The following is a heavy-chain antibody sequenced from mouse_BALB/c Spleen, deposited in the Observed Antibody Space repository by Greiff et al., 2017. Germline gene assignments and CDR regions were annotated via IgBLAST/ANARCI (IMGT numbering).Heavy chain of an antibody. CDR1: GYTFSSYW. J-gene: IGHJ4*01. CDR2: ILPGSGST. D-gene: IGHD2-4*01. V-gene: IGHV1-9*01. CDR3: ARSYDYDKGYAMDY. Sequence: QVQLKESGAELMKPGASVKISCKATGYTFSSYWIEWVKQRPGHGLEWIGEILPGSGSTNYNEKFKGKATFTADTSSNTAYVQLSSLTSEDSAVYYCARSYDYDKGYAMDYWGQGTSVTVSS.